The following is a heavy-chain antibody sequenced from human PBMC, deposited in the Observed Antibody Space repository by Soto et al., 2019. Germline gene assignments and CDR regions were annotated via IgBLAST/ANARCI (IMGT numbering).Heavy chain of an antibody. V-gene: IGHV3-48*01. J-gene: IGHJ6*03. CDR1: GFTFSNYG. Sequence: PGGSLRLSCEASGFTFSNYGINWVRQAPGKGLEWVSHISSSSSTIYYAESVKGRFSISRDNAKNSLYLQMSSLRGEDTAVYYCAKGGEYCDYGYYYYYMDVWGKGTTVTVSS. CDR3: AKGGEYCDYGYYYYYMDV. D-gene: IGHD4-17*01. CDR2: ISSSSSTI.